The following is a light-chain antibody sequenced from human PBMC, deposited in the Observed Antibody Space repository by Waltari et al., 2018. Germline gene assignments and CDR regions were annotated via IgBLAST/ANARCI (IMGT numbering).Light chain of an antibody. CDR2: WAS. CDR3: QQYYSTPFT. CDR1: QSLLYSSNNKNY. V-gene: IGKV4-1*01. Sequence: DIVMTQSPDSLAVSLGERVTINCKSRQSLLYSSNNKNYLAWYQQKPGQAPKLLIYWASTRESGVPNRFSGSGSGTDFTLTISGLQAEDVAVYYCQQYYSTPFTFGPGTKLDIK. J-gene: IGKJ3*01.